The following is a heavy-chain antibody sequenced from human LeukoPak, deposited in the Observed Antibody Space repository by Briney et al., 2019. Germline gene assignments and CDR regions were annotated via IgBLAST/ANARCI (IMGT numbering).Heavy chain of an antibody. Sequence: GGSLRLSCAASGFTFSNYWMTWVRQAPGKGLEWVVNIKTDESEIYYVDSVKGRFTISRDNAENSLYLQMNSLRVEDTAVYYCVRGMDVWGQGTTVTVSS. CDR2: IKTDESEI. V-gene: IGHV3-7*01. J-gene: IGHJ6*02. CDR3: VRGMDV. CDR1: GFTFSNYW.